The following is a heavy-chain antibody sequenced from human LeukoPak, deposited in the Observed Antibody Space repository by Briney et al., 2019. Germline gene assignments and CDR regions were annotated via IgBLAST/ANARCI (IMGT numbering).Heavy chain of an antibody. D-gene: IGHD3-9*01. Sequence: QAGGSLRLSCAASGFTFSSYAMSWVRQAPGKGLEWVAVISYDGSNKYYADSVKGRFTISRDNSKNTLYLQMNSLRAEDTAVYYCAKSTEGLRYFDWLFPALDYWGQGTLVTVSS. CDR2: ISYDGSNK. CDR1: GFTFSSYA. CDR3: AKSTEGLRYFDWLFPALDY. V-gene: IGHV3-30*18. J-gene: IGHJ4*02.